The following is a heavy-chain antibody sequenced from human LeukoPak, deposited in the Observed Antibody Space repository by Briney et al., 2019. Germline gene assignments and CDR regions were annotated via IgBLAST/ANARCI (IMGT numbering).Heavy chain of an antibody. Sequence: ASVKVSCKASGYTFNYYYMHWVRQAPGQGLEWMGWINPSSGATNYAQRFQGRVTMTRDTSVSTAYMELTRLRSDDSAVFYCIRGPGHYFDYWGQGTVVTVPS. V-gene: IGHV1-2*02. CDR1: GYTFNYYY. CDR2: INPSSGAT. D-gene: IGHD3-10*01. J-gene: IGHJ4*02. CDR3: IRGPGHYFDY.